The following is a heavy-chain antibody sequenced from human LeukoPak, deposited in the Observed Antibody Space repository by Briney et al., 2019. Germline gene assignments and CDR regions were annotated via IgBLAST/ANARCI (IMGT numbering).Heavy chain of an antibody. CDR3: RFYDSSGYLTD. V-gene: IGHV3-21*01. Sequence: GGSLRLSCAASGSSFSSYSMNWVRQAPGKGLEWVSSISPSSSYKYYAESVKGRFTVSRDNAKNSLYLQMNSLRAEDTAVYYCRFYDSSGYLTDWGQGTLVTVSS. CDR1: GSSFSSYS. J-gene: IGHJ4*02. CDR2: ISPSSSYK. D-gene: IGHD3-22*01.